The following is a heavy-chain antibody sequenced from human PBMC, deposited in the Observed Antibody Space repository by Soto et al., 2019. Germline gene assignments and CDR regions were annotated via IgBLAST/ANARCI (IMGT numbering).Heavy chain of an antibody. J-gene: IGHJ6*03. CDR1: GYTFTSYY. V-gene: IGHV1-46*01. D-gene: IGHD3-9*01. CDR3: AGDQAAACYDIMAIGGNHHYYYYMDV. CDR2: INPSGGST. Sequence: ASVKVSCKASGYTFTSYYMHWVRQAPGQGLEWMGIINPSGGSTSYAQKFQGRVTMTRDTSTSTVYMELSSLRSEDTAVYYCAGDQAAACYDIMAIGGNHHYYYYMDVWGKGTTVTVSS.